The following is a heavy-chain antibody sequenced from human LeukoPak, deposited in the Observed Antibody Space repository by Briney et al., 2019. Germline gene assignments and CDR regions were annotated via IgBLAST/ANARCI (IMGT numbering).Heavy chain of an antibody. CDR1: GGSISGSNYY. J-gene: IGHJ5*02. CDR3: AREPDA. CDR2: VFHTGSA. V-gene: IGHV4-39*07. Sequence: PSETLSLTCTVSGGSISGSNYYWGWIRQPPGKGLEWIGTVFHTGSAFYNPSLRSRSFISVDTSKDQFSLKLTSVTAADTAVYYCAREPDAWGQETLVTVSS.